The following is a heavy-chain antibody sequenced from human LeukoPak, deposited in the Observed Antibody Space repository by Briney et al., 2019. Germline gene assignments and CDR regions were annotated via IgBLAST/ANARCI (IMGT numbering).Heavy chain of an antibody. D-gene: IGHD3-22*01. V-gene: IGHV1-8*01. CDR1: GYTFTSYD. Sequence: GSSVKVSCKASGYTFTSYDINWVRQATGQGLEWMGWMNPNSGNTGYAQKFQGRVTMTRNTSISTAYMELSSLRSEDTAVYYCARASYVPTYYYDSSGYYFFDYWGQGTLVTVSS. J-gene: IGHJ4*02. CDR3: ARASYVPTYYYDSSGYYFFDY. CDR2: MNPNSGNT.